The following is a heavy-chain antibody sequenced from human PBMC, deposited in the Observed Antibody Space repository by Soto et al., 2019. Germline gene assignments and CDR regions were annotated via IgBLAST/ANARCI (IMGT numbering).Heavy chain of an antibody. CDR3: ATHPYYFDSSAFYT. D-gene: IGHD3-22*01. Sequence: PGESLKISCKGSGYSFTSYWIGWVRQMPGKGLEWMGVIYPRDSDTKYSPSFQGQVTISADKSTSTAYLQWSSLKASDTAIYFCATHPYYFDSSAFYTWGQGTLVTVSS. CDR1: GYSFTSYW. J-gene: IGHJ5*02. CDR2: IYPRDSDT. V-gene: IGHV5-51*01.